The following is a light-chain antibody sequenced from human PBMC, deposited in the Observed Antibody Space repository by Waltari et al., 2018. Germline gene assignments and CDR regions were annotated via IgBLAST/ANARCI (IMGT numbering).Light chain of an antibody. CDR2: YSN. V-gene: IGLV1-47*02. Sequence: QSVLTPPPSASRAPGQRVTISSSGSSSHIGSIDVYSYQQLPGTAPKLLIYYSNQRPSGVPDRFSGSKSCTSASLAITGLRSEDEAVYYCAAWDNSLSSPVFGSGTKLTVL. CDR1: SSHIGSID. J-gene: IGLJ6*01. CDR3: AAWDNSLSSPV.